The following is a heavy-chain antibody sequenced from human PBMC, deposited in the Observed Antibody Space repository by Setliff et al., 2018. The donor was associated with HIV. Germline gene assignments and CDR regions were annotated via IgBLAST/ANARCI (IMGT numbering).Heavy chain of an antibody. CDR2: VSAQNGNT. Sequence: ASVKVSCKASGYTFASYGITWVRQAPGQGLEWMGWVSAQNGNTNYAQKLQGRVTMTTDTSTTTAYMELRSLRSDDTAVYYCARTEVSFQGVYYLYYYMDAWCKGTTVTVS. CDR1: GYTFASYG. D-gene: IGHD2-21*01. J-gene: IGHJ6*03. CDR3: ARTEVSFQGVYYLYYYMDA. V-gene: IGHV1-18*01.